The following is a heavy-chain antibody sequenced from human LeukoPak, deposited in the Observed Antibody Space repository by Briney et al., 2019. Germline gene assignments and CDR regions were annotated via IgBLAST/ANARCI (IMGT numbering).Heavy chain of an antibody. CDR1: GGSISSYY. J-gene: IGHJ5*02. D-gene: IGHD3-22*01. CDR3: ARVVLIINLFDT. CDR2: IYTSGST. Sequence: SETLSLTCTVSGGSISSYYWSCIQQPAGKGLEWIGRIYTSGSTNYNPSLKSRVTISVDKSKNQFSLKLSSVTASDTAVYYCARVVLIINLFDTWGQGTLVTVSS. V-gene: IGHV4-4*07.